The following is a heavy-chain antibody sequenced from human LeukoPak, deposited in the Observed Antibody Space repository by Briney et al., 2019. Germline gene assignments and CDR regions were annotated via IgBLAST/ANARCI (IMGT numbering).Heavy chain of an antibody. Sequence: NPSETLSLTCAVSGYSISSGYYWGWIRQPPGKGLEWIGSIYHSGSTYYNPSLKSRVTISVDTSKNQFSLKLSSVTAADTAVYYCARGQWELTPWGQGTLVTVSS. CDR3: ARGQWELTP. D-gene: IGHD1-26*01. CDR2: IYHSGST. J-gene: IGHJ5*02. V-gene: IGHV4-38-2*01. CDR1: GYSISSGYY.